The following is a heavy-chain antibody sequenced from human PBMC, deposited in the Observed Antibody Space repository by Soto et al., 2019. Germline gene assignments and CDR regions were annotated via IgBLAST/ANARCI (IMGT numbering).Heavy chain of an antibody. CDR3: ARSRRGSYSSGWYSPSGYYNYGIDV. CDR1: GYSFTNYW. D-gene: IGHD6-19*01. J-gene: IGHJ6*02. Sequence: GESLKISGKRSGYSFTNYWIGWVRQMPGKGLEWMGIIYPGDSDTKYSPSLQGQVTISADTSISTAYLQWTSLKASDTAMYYCARSRRGSYSSGWYSPSGYYNYGIDVWGQGTKVTVSS. V-gene: IGHV5-51*01. CDR2: IYPGDSDT.